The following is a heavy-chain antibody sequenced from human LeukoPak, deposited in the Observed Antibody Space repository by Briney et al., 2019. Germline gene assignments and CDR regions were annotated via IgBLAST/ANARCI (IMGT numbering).Heavy chain of an antibody. CDR2: ISSSSSYI. CDR1: GFTFSSYS. J-gene: IGHJ3*02. CDR3: ARLAVAGSDDAFDI. V-gene: IGHV3-21*01. D-gene: IGHD6-19*01. Sequence: GGSLRPSCAASGFTFSSYSMNWVRQAPGKGLEWVSSISSSSSYIYYADSVKGRFTISRDNAKNSLYLQMNSLRAEDTAVYYCARLAVAGSDDAFDIWGQGTMVTVSS.